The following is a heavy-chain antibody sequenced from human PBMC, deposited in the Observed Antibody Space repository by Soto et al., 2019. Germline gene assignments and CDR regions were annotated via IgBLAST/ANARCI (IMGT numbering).Heavy chain of an antibody. Sequence: QVQLVESGGSVVQPGRSLRLSCAASGFTFSSYGMHWVRQAPGKGLEWVAVIWYDGSNKYYADSVKGRFTISRDNSKNTLYLQMYSLRAEDTAVYYCASEYCSGGSCYYYGMDVWGQGTTVTVSS. CDR3: ASEYCSGGSCYYYGMDV. CDR1: GFTFSSYG. D-gene: IGHD2-15*01. J-gene: IGHJ6*02. CDR2: IWYDGSNK. V-gene: IGHV3-33*01.